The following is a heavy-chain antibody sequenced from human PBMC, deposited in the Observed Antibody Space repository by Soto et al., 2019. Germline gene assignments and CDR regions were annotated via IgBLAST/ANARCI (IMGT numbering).Heavy chain of an antibody. CDR2: IFSNDEK. V-gene: IGHV2-26*01. CDR3: ARERITMVRGVIIIDY. J-gene: IGHJ4*02. Sequence: SGPTLVNPTETLTLTWTVSGFSLSNARMGVSWIRQPPGKALEWLAHIFSNDEKSYSTSLKSRLTISKDTSKSQVVLTMTNMDPVDTATYYCARERITMVRGVIIIDYWGQGTLVTVSS. D-gene: IGHD3-10*01. CDR1: GFSLSNARMG.